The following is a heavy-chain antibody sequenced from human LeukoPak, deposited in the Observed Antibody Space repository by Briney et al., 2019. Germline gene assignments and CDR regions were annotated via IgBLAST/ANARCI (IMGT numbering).Heavy chain of an antibody. D-gene: IGHD6-25*01. J-gene: IGHJ3*02. CDR1: GGSFSGYY. CDR3: ARLRLQVDAFDI. V-gene: IGHV4-34*01. Sequence: PSETLSLTCAVYGGSFSGYYWSWIRQPPGKGLEWIGEINHSGSTNYNPSLKSRVTISVDTSKNQFSLKLSSVTAADTAVYYCARLRLQVDAFDIWGQGTMVTVSS. CDR2: INHSGST.